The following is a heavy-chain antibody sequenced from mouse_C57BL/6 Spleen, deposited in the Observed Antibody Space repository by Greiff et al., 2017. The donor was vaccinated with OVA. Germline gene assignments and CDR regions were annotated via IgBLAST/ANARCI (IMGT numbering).Heavy chain of an antibody. CDR1: GYTFTDYY. CDR3: ARKGILRLGSFDY. Sequence: SGPVLVKPGASVKMSCKASGYTFTDYYMNWVKQSHGKSLEWIGVINPYNGGTSYNQKFKGKATLTVDKSSSTAYMELNSLTSEDSAVYYCARKGILRLGSFDYWGQGTTLTVSS. J-gene: IGHJ2*01. CDR2: INPYNGGT. D-gene: IGHD1-2*01. V-gene: IGHV1-19*01.